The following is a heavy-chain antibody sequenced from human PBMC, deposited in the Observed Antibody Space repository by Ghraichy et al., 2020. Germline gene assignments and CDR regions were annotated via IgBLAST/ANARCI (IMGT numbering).Heavy chain of an antibody. CDR3: ARDSNRFCTSSSCYAFVFDS. CDR2: IYFTGNT. J-gene: IGHJ4*02. CDR1: GGSVSSNAYY. D-gene: IGHD2-2*01. Sequence: SETLSLTCTVSGGSVSSNAYYWSWIRQHPVKGLEWIGNIYFTGNTYYNPSLQSRLSISIDTAKNQFSLRLSSVTAADTAVYCCARDSNRFCTSSSCYAFVFDSWGQGTRVSVSS. V-gene: IGHV4-31*03.